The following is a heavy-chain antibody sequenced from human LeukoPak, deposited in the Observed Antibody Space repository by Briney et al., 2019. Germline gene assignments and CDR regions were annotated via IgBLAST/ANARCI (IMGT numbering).Heavy chain of an antibody. J-gene: IGHJ5*02. CDR1: GGSFSAYY. CDR2: INHSGST. CDR3: ARGAYDYVWGSYRPPTRFDP. D-gene: IGHD3-16*02. Sequence: PSETLSLTCAVYGGSFSAYYWSWIRQPPGKGLEWIGEINHSGSTNYNPSLKSRVTISVDTSKNQFSLKLSSVTAADTAVYYCARGAYDYVWGSYRPPTRFDPWGQGTLVTVSS. V-gene: IGHV4-34*01.